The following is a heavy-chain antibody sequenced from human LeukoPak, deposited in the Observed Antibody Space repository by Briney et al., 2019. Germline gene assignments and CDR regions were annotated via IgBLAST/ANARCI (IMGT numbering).Heavy chain of an antibody. V-gene: IGHV3-30*02. Sequence: GGSLRLSCVASGFTFSNYGIHWVRQAPGKGLEWVAFIRYGASKEYYADSVKGRFTISRDNSKKSLYLQLNSLKTEDTVVYYCAKSRAPTADPDAFDIWGQGTMVTVSS. CDR3: AKSRAPTADPDAFDI. CDR2: IRYGASKE. D-gene: IGHD1-14*01. CDR1: GFTFSNYG. J-gene: IGHJ3*02.